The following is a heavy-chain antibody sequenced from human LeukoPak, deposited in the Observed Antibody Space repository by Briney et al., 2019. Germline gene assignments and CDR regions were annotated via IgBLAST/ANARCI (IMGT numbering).Heavy chain of an antibody. D-gene: IGHD4-17*01. J-gene: IGHJ4*02. CDR1: GGSISSYY. V-gene: IGHV4-59*12. CDR3: ARFNDYGDYGEDYFDY. CDR2: IYYSGST. Sequence: SETLSLTCTVSGGSISSYYWSWIRQPLGKGLEWIGYIYYSGSTNYNPSLKSRVTISVDTSKNQFSLKLSSVTAADTAVYYCARFNDYGDYGEDYFDYWGQGTLVTVSS.